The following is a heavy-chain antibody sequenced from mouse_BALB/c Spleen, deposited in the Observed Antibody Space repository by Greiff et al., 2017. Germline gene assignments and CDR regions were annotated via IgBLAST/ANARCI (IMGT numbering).Heavy chain of an antibody. V-gene: IGHV3-2*02. Sequence: EVQLVESGPGLVKPSQSLSLTCTVTGYSITSDYAWNWIRQFPGNKLEWMGYISYSGSTSYNPSLKSRISITRDTSKNQFFLQLNSVTTEDTATYYCAREGIYHYFDYWGQGTTLTVSS. J-gene: IGHJ2*01. CDR2: ISYSGST. CDR1: GYSITSDYA. CDR3: AREGIYHYFDY. D-gene: IGHD2-1*01.